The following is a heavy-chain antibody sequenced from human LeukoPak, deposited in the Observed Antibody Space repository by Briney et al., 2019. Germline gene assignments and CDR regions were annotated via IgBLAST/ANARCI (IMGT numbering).Heavy chain of an antibody. CDR2: VNHSGYT. Sequence: SETLSLTCGVSGTSFTSYYWSWIRQTPGKGLEWIGEVNHSGYTNMNPSLKSRVTISVDTSKNQFSLMMTSVTATDTAVYFCARMTTGHDYWGQGTLVTVSS. CDR1: GTSFTSYY. J-gene: IGHJ4*02. V-gene: IGHV4-34*01. D-gene: IGHD4-17*01. CDR3: ARMTTGHDY.